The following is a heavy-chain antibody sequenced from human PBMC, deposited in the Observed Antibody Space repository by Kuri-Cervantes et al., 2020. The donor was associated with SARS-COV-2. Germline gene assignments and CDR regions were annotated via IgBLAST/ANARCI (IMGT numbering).Heavy chain of an antibody. CDR1: GGSISSYY. CDR2: INTSGST. V-gene: IGHV4-4*07. D-gene: IGHD6-13*01. J-gene: IGHJ4*02. Sequence: SETLSLTCTVSGGSISSYYWSWIRQPAGKGLKWIGRINTSGSTNYNPSLKSRVTMPVDTSKNQFSLKLSSVTAADTAVYYCARGAEGSPFDYWGQGTLVTVSS. CDR3: ARGAEGSPFDY.